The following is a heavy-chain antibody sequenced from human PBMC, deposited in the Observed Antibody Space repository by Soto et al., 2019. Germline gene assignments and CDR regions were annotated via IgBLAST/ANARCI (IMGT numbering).Heavy chain of an antibody. CDR1: GFTFSSYA. V-gene: IGHV3-23*01. CDR3: AKARADYYDSSGYPVDY. CDR2: ISGSGGST. Sequence: AGGSLRLSCAASGFTFSSYAMSWVRQAPGKGLEWVSAISGSGGSTYYADSVKGRFTISRDNSKSTLYLQMNSLRAEDTAVHYCAKARADYYDSSGYPVDYWGQGTLVTVSS. J-gene: IGHJ4*02. D-gene: IGHD3-22*01.